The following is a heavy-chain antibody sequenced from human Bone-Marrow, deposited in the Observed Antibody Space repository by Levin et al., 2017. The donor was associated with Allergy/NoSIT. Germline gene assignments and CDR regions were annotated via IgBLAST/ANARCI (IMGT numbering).Heavy chain of an antibody. CDR2: FDPDEGAT. CDR3: ATDSIVEATGSSEGGFYYYGMDG. CDR1: GYSLSDLY. D-gene: IGHD2-15*01. Sequence: ASVKVSCKVSGYSLSDLYINWVRQPPGKGLEWMGGFDPDEGATVYAQVFQGRVTMTRDTSTDTAYLELSSLRSDDTAVYYCATDSIVEATGSSEGGFYYYGMDGWGQGTTVSVSS. J-gene: IGHJ6*02. V-gene: IGHV1-24*01.